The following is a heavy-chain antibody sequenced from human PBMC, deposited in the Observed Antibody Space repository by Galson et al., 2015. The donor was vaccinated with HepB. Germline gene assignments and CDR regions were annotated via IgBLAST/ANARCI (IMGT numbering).Heavy chain of an antibody. J-gene: IGHJ4*02. CDR1: GFTFSDYY. D-gene: IGHD4-23*01. CDR2: ISSSSYT. CDR3: ARVPTDINYGGNSNFDY. V-gene: IGHV3-11*06. Sequence: SLRLSCAASGFTFSDYYMSWIRQAPGKGLEWVSYISSSSYTNYADSVKGRFTISRDNAKNSLYLQMNSLRAEDTAVYYCARVPTDINYGGNSNFDYWGQGTLVTVSS.